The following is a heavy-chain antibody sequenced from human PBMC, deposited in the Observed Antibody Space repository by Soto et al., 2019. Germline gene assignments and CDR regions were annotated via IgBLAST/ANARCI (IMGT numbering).Heavy chain of an antibody. V-gene: IGHV1-3*01. Sequence: ASVNVSCKSSGFTFTSYAIHWLRQAPGQRPQWMGWINGGIGNTKYSQDFQGRVTFTRDTFATTAYLELSSLRSEDTAVYYCARVPPWGNSAGDYYIQHYECWGQGTTVNVSS. CDR3: ARVPPWGNSAGDYYIQHYEC. CDR2: INGGIGNT. D-gene: IGHD3-10*01. CDR1: GFTFTSYA. J-gene: IGHJ4*02.